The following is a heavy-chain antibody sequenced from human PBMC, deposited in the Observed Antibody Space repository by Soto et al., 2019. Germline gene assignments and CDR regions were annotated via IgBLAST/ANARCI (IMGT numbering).Heavy chain of an antibody. Sequence: GLLRLSYAASGFTWRNSSMSWVSQAPGKGLEWVANIKQDGSDTYYVDFVKGRFTISRDNAKNSLYLQMNSLRAEDTAVYYCATDLGTTMARHWGQGTLVTVS. J-gene: IGHJ4*02. D-gene: IGHD1-1*01. CDR3: ATDLGTTMARH. CDR1: GFTWRNSS. CDR2: IKQDGSDT. V-gene: IGHV3-7*04.